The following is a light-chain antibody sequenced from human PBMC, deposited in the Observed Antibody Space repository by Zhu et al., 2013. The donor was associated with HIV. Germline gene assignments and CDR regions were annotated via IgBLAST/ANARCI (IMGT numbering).Light chain of an antibody. Sequence: IVLTQSPVILSLSPGERATLSCRASQDVSTYLAWYQQTPGQAPRLLIYDASNRATGIPARFSGSGSGTDFTLTISSLEPEDFAVYYCQQRSKWPPTYTFGQGTKLEIK. CDR2: DAS. CDR1: QDVSTY. J-gene: IGKJ2*01. V-gene: IGKV3-11*01. CDR3: QQRSKWPPTYT.